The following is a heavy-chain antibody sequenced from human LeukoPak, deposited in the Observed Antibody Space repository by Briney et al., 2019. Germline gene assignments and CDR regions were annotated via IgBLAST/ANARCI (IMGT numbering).Heavy chain of an antibody. D-gene: IGHD6-13*01. CDR3: ATPLLAAAGNFDY. V-gene: IGHV4-38-2*01. Sequence: SETLSLTCAVSGYSISSGYYWGWIRQPPGKGLEWIGSIYHSGSTYYNPSLKSRVTISVDTPKNQFSLKLSSVTAADTAVYYCATPLLAAAGNFDYWGQGTLVTVSS. CDR1: GYSISSGYY. J-gene: IGHJ4*02. CDR2: IYHSGST.